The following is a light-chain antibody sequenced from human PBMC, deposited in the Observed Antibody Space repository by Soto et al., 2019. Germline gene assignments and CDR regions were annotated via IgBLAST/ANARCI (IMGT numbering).Light chain of an antibody. J-gene: IGKJ2*01. CDR3: QQYGSSSFT. V-gene: IGKV3-20*01. CDR1: QTVSRY. CDR2: GAS. Sequence: VLTQSPATLSLSPGERATLSCRASQTVSRYLAWYQQKPGLAPRLIIYGASNRASGTPDRFSGGGSGTDFTLTISRLEPEDFAVYYCQQYGSSSFTFGQGTKLEIK.